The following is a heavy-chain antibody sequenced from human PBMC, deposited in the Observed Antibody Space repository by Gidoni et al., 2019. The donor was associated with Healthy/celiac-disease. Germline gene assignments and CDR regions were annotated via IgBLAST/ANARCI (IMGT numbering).Heavy chain of an antibody. CDR1: VVPRSSYA. CDR2: IWYDGNNK. V-gene: IGHV3-33*01. Sequence: VQRVESGGGVVSPGRSLRLSSAASVVPRSSYAMHWVRQAPGKGLEWVAVIWYDGNNKYYADSVKGRFTISRDNSKNTLYLQMNSLRAEDTAVYYCARATLVPGAGLDYWGQGTRVTVSS. D-gene: IGHD2-2*01. CDR3: ARATLVPGAGLDY. J-gene: IGHJ4*02.